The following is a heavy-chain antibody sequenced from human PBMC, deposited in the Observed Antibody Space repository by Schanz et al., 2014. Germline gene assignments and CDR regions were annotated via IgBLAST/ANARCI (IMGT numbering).Heavy chain of an antibody. CDR2: IKQDGSEK. Sequence: EVQLVESGGGLVQPGGSLRLSCAASGFTFSSYWMSWVRQAPGEGLEWVANIKQDGSEKYYVDSVKGRFTISRDNAKNSLYLQMNSLRPEDTAVYYWAKYGGELGVSFEYWGQGTLVTVSS. J-gene: IGHJ4*02. CDR1: GFTFSSYW. D-gene: IGHD7-27*01. CDR3: AKYGGELGVSFEY. V-gene: IGHV3-7*01.